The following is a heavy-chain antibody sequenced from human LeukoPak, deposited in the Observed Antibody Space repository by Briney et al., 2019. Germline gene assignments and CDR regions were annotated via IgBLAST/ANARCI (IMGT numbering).Heavy chain of an antibody. CDR1: VFTFSSNA. D-gene: IGHD1-14*01. Sequence: PGGSLRLSCAASVFTFSSNAMSCLRQSPGKGREWVSGIVGSGGASFYADSVKGRFTISRDNSKNTLYLQMNTLRDQDTAVYYCAAGGIPMANFDHWGQGTLVTVTS. V-gene: IGHV3-23*01. CDR3: AAGGIPMANFDH. CDR2: IVGSGGAS. J-gene: IGHJ4*02.